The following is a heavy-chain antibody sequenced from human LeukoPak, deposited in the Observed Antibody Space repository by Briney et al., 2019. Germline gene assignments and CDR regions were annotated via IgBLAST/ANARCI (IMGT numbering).Heavy chain of an antibody. D-gene: IGHD3-16*02. J-gene: IGHJ4*02. CDR1: GGSITQTNY. Sequence: SGTLSLTCDVSGGSITQTNYWTWVRPPPGKGLEWIGEVNLQGGTNYNPSLLRRVAISVDTSANHVSLQMTSVTAADTAVYYRAREGGSYRPLDYSGQGTLVTVSS. V-gene: IGHV4-4*02. CDR3: AREGGSYRPLDY. CDR2: VNLQGGT.